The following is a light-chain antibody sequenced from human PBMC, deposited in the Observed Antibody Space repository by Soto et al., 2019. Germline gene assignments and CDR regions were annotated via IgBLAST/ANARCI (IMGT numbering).Light chain of an antibody. V-gene: IGKV3-15*01. CDR3: QQYNNWPPLT. CDR1: QSVSSN. J-gene: IGKJ4*01. Sequence: VMTQSPATLSVSPGEGATLSCRASQSVSSNLAWYQQKPGQAPRLLIYAASTRATGIPARFRGSGSGTEVTLTITSLQSEDFAVYYCQQYNNWPPLTFGGGTKVEIK. CDR2: AAS.